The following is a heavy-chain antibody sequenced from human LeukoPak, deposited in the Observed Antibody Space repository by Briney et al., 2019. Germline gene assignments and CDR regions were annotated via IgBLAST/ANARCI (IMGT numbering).Heavy chain of an antibody. CDR1: VDSTNTYF. V-gene: IGHV4-59*01. J-gene: IGHJ4*02. CDR2: IYYTGTT. CDR3: ASKSTDHGGLRFDY. D-gene: IGHD4-23*01. Sequence: SETLSLTCTMSVDSTNTYFWSWIRQPPWKGLEWVGYIYYTGTTNYNPSLKSRVTISVDTSKNQFSLKVSSVTAADTGVYYCASKSTDHGGLRFDYWGQGTLVTVSS.